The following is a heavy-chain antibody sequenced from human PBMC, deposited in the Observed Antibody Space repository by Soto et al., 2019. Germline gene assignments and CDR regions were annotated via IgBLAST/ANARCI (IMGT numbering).Heavy chain of an antibody. CDR1: GYTFTSYG. D-gene: IGHD3-22*01. Sequence: ASVKVSCKASGYTFTSYGISWVRQAPGQGLEWMGWISAYNGNTNYAQKLQGRVTMTTDTSTSTAYMELRSLRSDDTAVYYCARDLFEYYYDSSGYYLGFVYWGQGTLVTVSS. V-gene: IGHV1-18*01. CDR3: ARDLFEYYYDSSGYYLGFVY. CDR2: ISAYNGNT. J-gene: IGHJ4*02.